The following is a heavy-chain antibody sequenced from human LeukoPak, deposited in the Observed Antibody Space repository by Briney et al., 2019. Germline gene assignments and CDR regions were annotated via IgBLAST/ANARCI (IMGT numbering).Heavy chain of an antibody. J-gene: IGHJ4*02. CDR3: AREGLDY. Sequence: ASVKVSCKASGYTFTNYDINWVRQATGQGLEWMGYMNPNSGNSAYAQKFQGRVTITTDASISTASMELGGLRSEDTAPYYCAREGLDYWGQGTLVTVSS. CDR2: MNPNSGNS. V-gene: IGHV1-8*01. CDR1: GYTFTNYD.